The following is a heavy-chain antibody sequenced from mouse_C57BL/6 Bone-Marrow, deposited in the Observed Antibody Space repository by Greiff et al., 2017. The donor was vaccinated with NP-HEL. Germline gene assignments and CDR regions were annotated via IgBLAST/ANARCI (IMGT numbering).Heavy chain of an antibody. Sequence: VQLVESGPELVKPGASVKISCKASGYAFSSSWMNWVKQRPGKGLEWIGRIYPGDGDTNYNGKFKGKATLTADKSSSTAYMQLSSLTSEDSAVYFCARRRGRFYAMDYWGQGTSVTVSS. CDR3: ARRRGRFYAMDY. V-gene: IGHV1-82*01. CDR1: GYAFSSSW. J-gene: IGHJ4*01. D-gene: IGHD1-1*01. CDR2: IYPGDGDT.